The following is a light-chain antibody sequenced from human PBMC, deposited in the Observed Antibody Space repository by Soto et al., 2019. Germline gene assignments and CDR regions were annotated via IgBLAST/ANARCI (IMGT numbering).Light chain of an antibody. CDR2: GAS. CDR1: QSVSSSY. Sequence: EIVLTQSPGTLSLSPGERATLSCRASQSVSSSYLAWYQQKTGQAPRLLIYGASSRATGIPDRFSGSGFGKDFTLTISRLEPEDFAVYYCQQYGSSPLTFGGGTKVNIK. V-gene: IGKV3-20*01. CDR3: QQYGSSPLT. J-gene: IGKJ4*01.